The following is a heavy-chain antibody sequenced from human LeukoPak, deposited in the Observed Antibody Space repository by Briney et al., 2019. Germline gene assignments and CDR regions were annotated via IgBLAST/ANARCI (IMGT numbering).Heavy chain of an antibody. Sequence: GGSLRLSCAASGFTFSSYAMSWVRQAPGKGLEWVSAISGSGGSTYYADSVKGRFTISRDNSKNTLYLQMNSLRAEDTAVYYCARSHLGSYYDILTGYQLGAFDIWGQGTMVTVSS. D-gene: IGHD3-9*01. V-gene: IGHV3-23*01. CDR1: GFTFSSYA. CDR2: ISGSGGST. CDR3: ARSHLGSYYDILTGYQLGAFDI. J-gene: IGHJ3*02.